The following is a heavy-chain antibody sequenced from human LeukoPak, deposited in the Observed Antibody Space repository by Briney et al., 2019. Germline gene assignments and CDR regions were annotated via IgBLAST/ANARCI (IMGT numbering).Heavy chain of an antibody. CDR2: INPIGGLT. J-gene: IGHJ6*03. V-gene: IGHV1-46*01. CDR1: GYTFSNYY. Sequence: ASVKVSCKASGYTFSNYYMQWVRQAPGQGLEWMGIINPIGGLTSYAQKFQGRVTMTRDMSTSTVYMELSSLTSEDTAIYYCARGDFYMDVWGKGTTVTISS. CDR3: ARGDFYMDV.